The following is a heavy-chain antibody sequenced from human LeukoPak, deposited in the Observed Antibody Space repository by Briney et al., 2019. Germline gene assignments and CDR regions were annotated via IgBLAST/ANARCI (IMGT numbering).Heavy chain of an antibody. D-gene: IGHD6-13*01. CDR3: ARRGFSYSSSHYY. V-gene: IGHV5-10-1*01. J-gene: IGHJ4*02. CDR2: IVHSSSYT. CDR1: GYSFTSDW. Sequence: LGESLKISCMGSGYSFTSDWISCLRQMPGKDREWRGGIVHSSSYTNYNPSFQSHVTISADKSISTAYLQWSSLKAADAAMYYCARRGFSYSSSHYYWGQGTLVTVSS.